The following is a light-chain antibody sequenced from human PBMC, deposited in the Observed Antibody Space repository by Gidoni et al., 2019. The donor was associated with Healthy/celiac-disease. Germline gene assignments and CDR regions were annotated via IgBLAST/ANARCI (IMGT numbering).Light chain of an antibody. V-gene: IGLV2-14*01. CDR2: EVS. CDR1: SSDVGGYNY. CDR3: SSYTSSSTLVV. J-gene: IGLJ2*01. Sequence: SALTQPASVSGSPGQSITISCTGTSSDVGGYNYVSWYQQHPVKAPKLMIYEVSNRPSGVSNRFSGSKSGNTASLTISGLQAEDEADYYCSSYTSSSTLVVFGGGTKLTVL.